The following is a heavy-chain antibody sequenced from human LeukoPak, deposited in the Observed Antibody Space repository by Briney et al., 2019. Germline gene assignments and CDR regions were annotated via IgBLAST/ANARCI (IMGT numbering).Heavy chain of an antibody. CDR3: ARARPIWAYYYYYYMDV. D-gene: IGHD3-9*01. CDR2: INHSGST. V-gene: IGHV4-34*01. J-gene: IGHJ6*03. CDR1: GGSFSGYY. Sequence: SETLSLTCAVYGGSFSGYYWSWIRQPPGKGLEWIGEINHSGSTNYNPSLKSRVTISVDTSKNQFSLKLSSVTAADTAVYYCARARPIWAYYYYYYMDVWGKGTTVTVS.